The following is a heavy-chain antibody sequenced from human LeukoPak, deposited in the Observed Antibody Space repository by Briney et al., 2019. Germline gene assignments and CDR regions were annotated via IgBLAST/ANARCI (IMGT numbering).Heavy chain of an antibody. D-gene: IGHD6-13*01. CDR3: ARDSSSWYGMVSY. J-gene: IGHJ4*02. CDR1: GFTFSSYS. CDR2: ISSSSSYI. Sequence: GGSLRLSCAASGFTFSSYSMNWVRQAPGKGLEWVSSISSSSSYIYYADSVKGRFTISRDNAKNSLYLQMNSLRAEDTAVYYCARDSSSWYGMVSYWGQGTLVTVSS. V-gene: IGHV3-21*01.